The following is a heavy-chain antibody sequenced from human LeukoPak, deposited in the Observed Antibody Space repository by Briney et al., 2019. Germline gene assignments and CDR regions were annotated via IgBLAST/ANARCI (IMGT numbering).Heavy chain of an antibody. CDR3: ARDYGYDYVWGSYRAPGAFDI. CDR2: IYYSGST. D-gene: IGHD3-16*02. J-gene: IGHJ3*02. CDR1: GGSISSSSYY. V-gene: IGHV4-39*07. Sequence: SETLSLTCTVSGGSISSSSYYWGWIRQPPGKGLEWIGSIYYSGSTYYNPSLKSRVTISVDTSKNQFSLKLSSVTAADTAVYYCARDYGYDYVWGSYRAPGAFDIWGQGTMVTVSS.